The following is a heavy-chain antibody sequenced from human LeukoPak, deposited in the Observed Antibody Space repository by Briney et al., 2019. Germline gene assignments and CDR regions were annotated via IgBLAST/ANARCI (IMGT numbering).Heavy chain of an antibody. J-gene: IGHJ3*02. CDR3: SFNLGSGSYAFDI. D-gene: IGHD3-10*01. CDR1: VGSISTTSYY. CDR2: IYYGGST. Sequence: SETLSLTCTVSVGSISTTSYYWGWIRQPPGKGLEWIGTIYYGGSTSYSPSLKSRVTISLDTSKHQFSLKLSSVTAADTAVYYCSFNLGSGSYAFDIWGQGTMVTVSS. V-gene: IGHV4-39*07.